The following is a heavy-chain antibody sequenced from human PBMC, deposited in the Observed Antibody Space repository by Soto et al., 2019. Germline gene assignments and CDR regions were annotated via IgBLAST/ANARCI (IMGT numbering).Heavy chain of an antibody. CDR3: ARGSTGDYSWFDP. CDR1: GGSISSGGYY. CDR2: IYYSGST. V-gene: IGHV4-31*03. D-gene: IGHD4-17*01. J-gene: IGHJ5*02. Sequence: QVQLQESGPGLVKPSQTLSLTCTVSGGSISSGGYYWSWIRQHPGKGLEWIGYIYYSGSTYYNPSLKSRVTIAVDTSKNQLSLKLGSVTAADTAVYYCARGSTGDYSWFDPWGQGTLVTVSS.